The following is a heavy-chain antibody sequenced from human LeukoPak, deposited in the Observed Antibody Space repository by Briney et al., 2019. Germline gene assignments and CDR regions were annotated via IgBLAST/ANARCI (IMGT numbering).Heavy chain of an antibody. CDR2: ISYDGGNK. J-gene: IGHJ4*02. Sequence: GGSLRLSCAASGFTFSHYTLYWVRQAPGKGLEWVALISYDGGNKDYADSVKGRFIISRDNSKNTLYLQMNILRADDTAVYFCAREDFWRSSPFDYWGQGTLVTVSS. CDR1: GFTFSHYT. CDR3: AREDFWRSSPFDY. D-gene: IGHD3-3*01. V-gene: IGHV3-30-3*01.